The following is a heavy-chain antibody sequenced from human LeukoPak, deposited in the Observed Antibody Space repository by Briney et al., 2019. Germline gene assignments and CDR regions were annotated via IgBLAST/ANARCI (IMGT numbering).Heavy chain of an antibody. J-gene: IGHJ6*03. Sequence: GGSLRLSCAGSGFTFRSYWMSWVRQAPGKGLQWVANIKQDGSEKYYMYSMEGRFTISRDNAKNSLYLQINILTAGDTAVCYCARVGDAPHYYYYMDVWGRGTKVTVSS. CDR2: IKQDGSEK. CDR3: ARVGDAPHYYYYMDV. CDR1: GFTFRSYW. V-gene: IGHV3-7*01. D-gene: IGHD2-21*01.